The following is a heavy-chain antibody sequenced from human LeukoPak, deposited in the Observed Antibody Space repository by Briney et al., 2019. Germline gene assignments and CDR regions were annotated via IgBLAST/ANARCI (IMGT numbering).Heavy chain of an antibody. V-gene: IGHV3-23*01. CDR3: AKDVEVFYVLTDFSPYGMDV. CDR1: GFTFRNYA. CDR2: IGGSGDNA. D-gene: IGHD2/OR15-2a*01. Sequence: GGSLRLSCAASGFTFRNYAMSWVRQAPGKGLEWVSTIGGSGDNAYYADTVKGRFTISRDKSKKTLYLQMNSLRAEDTAIYYCAKDVEVFYVLTDFSPYGMDVWGQGTTVTVSS. J-gene: IGHJ6*02.